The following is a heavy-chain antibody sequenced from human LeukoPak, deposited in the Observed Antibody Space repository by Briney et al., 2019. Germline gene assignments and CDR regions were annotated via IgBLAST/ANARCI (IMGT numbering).Heavy chain of an antibody. Sequence: GGSLRLSCAASGFTFSSYGMSWVRQAPEKGLEWVSGISGSGGSTYYADSVKGRFTISRDNFKDTLYLQMNSLRAEDTAVYYCAKHYDSSGYYPRDAFDIWGQGTMVTVSS. D-gene: IGHD3-22*01. CDR2: ISGSGGST. CDR1: GFTFSSYG. V-gene: IGHV3-23*01. CDR3: AKHYDSSGYYPRDAFDI. J-gene: IGHJ3*02.